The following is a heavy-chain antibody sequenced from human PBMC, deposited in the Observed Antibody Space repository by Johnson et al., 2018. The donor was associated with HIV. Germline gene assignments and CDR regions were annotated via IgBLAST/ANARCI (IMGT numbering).Heavy chain of an antibody. CDR2: INWNGGNT. CDR3: ARDRGYGDAFDI. V-gene: IGHV3-20*04. J-gene: IGHJ3*02. CDR1: GFTFDDYG. Sequence: VQLVESGGGVVRPGGSLRLSCAASGFTFDDYGMSWVRQAPGKGLEWVSGINWNGGNTGYADSVKGRFTISRDNAKNSLDLQMNSLRVQDTALYYCARDRGYGDAFDIWGQGTMVTVSS. D-gene: IGHD5-18*01.